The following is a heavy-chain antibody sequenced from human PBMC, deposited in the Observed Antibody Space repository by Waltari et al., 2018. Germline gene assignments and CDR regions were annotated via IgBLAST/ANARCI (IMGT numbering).Heavy chain of an antibody. CDR2: TYYRSKWYF. D-gene: IGHD6-13*01. CDR3: ARESDSSFRY. Sequence: QVQLQQPGPGLVKSSQTLSLTCVISGDSGSTLSAAWMWVRQSPSGGLEWLGRTYYRSKWYFDYAVSVKSRITINPDTSKNQFSLHLNSVTPDDTAVYYCARESDSSFRYWGQGSLVTVSS. CDR1: GDSGSTLSAA. V-gene: IGHV6-1*01. J-gene: IGHJ4*02.